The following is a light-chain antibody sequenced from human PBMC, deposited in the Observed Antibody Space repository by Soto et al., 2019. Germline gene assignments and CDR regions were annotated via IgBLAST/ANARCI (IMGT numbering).Light chain of an antibody. Sequence: QSALTQPASVSGSPGQSITISCTGTSSDVGGYNYVSWYQQHPGKAPKVIIYEVSNRPSGVSNRISGSKSGNTASLTISGLQAEDEADYYCNSYTSTSARVFGGGTKLTVL. V-gene: IGLV2-14*01. CDR3: NSYTSTSARV. CDR1: SSDVGGYNY. J-gene: IGLJ3*02. CDR2: EVS.